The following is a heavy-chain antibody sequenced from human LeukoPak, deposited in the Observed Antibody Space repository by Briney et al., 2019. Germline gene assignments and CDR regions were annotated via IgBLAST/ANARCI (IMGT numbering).Heavy chain of an antibody. CDR2: MYSSGST. D-gene: IGHD2-8*02. CDR3: ASVDLAPGGSHAFDI. J-gene: IGHJ3*02. V-gene: IGHV4-39*07. Sequence: SETLSLTCTVSGGSISSSSYYWGWIRRPPGKGLEWIGSMYSSGSTNYNPSLKSRVTISVDTSKNQFSLKLSSVTAADTAVYYCASVDLAPGGSHAFDIWGQGTMVTVSS. CDR1: GGSISSSSYY.